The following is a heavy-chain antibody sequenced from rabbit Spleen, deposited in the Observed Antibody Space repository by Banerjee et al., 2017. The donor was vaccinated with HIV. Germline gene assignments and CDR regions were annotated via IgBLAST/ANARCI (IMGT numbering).Heavy chain of an antibody. D-gene: IGHD4-2*01. CDR1: GFTLSGYW. V-gene: IGHV1S7*01. J-gene: IGHJ4*01. CDR2: IDPLFGST. Sequence: QSLEESGGDLVQPEGSLTLTCKASGFTLSGYWICWVRQPPGKGLEWIGYIDPLFGSTYYANWVNGRFSISRENTQNTVYLQLNSLTAADTATYFCVRDQAGYVGFGPFYFNLWGPGTLVTVS. CDR3: VRDQAGYVGFGPFYFNL.